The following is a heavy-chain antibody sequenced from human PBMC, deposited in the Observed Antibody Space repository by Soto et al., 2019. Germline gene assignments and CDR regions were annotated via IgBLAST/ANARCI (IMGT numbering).Heavy chain of an antibody. Sequence: PGGSLRLSCAASGFTFSSYSMNWVRQAPGKGLEWVANIKQDGSEKYYVDSVKGRFTISRDNAKNSVYLLMNSLRAEDTAVYYCAKGWYHDYWGQGTLVTVSS. CDR1: GFTFSSYS. J-gene: IGHJ4*02. V-gene: IGHV3-7*01. CDR3: AKGWYHDY. CDR2: IKQDGSEK. D-gene: IGHD2-15*01.